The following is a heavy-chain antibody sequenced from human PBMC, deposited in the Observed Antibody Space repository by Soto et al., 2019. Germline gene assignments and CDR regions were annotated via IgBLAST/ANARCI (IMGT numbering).Heavy chain of an antibody. D-gene: IGHD6-13*01. V-gene: IGHV1-18*01. CDR3: AREYDYSSSWYGYYYYGMDV. CDR2: ISAYNGNT. Sequence: QVQLVQSGAEVKKPGASVKVSCKASGYTFTSYGISWVRQAPGQGLEWMGWISAYNGNTNYAQKLQGRVTMTTDTSTSTAYMERRSLRSDDTAVYYCAREYDYSSSWYGYYYYGMDVWGQGTTVTVSS. CDR1: GYTFTSYG. J-gene: IGHJ6*02.